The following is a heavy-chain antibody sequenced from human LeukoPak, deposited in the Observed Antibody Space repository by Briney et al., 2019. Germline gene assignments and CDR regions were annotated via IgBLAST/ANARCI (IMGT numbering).Heavy chain of an antibody. D-gene: IGHD3-10*01. CDR2: IQFDGTNK. CDR1: GFTFSSYG. Sequence: PGGSLRLSCAASGFTFSSYGMHWVRQAPGKGLEWVAFIQFDGTNKYYADSVKGRFTISRDNSKNSLYLQMNRLRVEDTAVYYCAKDWDYYGSGSYYNTADYWGQGTLVTVSS. J-gene: IGHJ4*02. CDR3: AKDWDYYGSGSYYNTADY. V-gene: IGHV3-30*02.